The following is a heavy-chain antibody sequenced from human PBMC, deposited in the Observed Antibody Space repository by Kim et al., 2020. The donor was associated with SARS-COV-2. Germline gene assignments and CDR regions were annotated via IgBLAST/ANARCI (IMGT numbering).Heavy chain of an antibody. Sequence: ASVKVSCKASGYTFTSYGISWVRQAPGQGLEWMGWISAYNGNTNYAQKLQGRVTMTTDTSTSTAYMELRSLRSDDTAVYYCARASEADFGVVITEYYFDYWGQGTLVTVSS. D-gene: IGHD3-3*01. J-gene: IGHJ4*02. CDR1: GYTFTSYG. CDR3: ARASEADFGVVITEYYFDY. CDR2: ISAYNGNT. V-gene: IGHV1-18*01.